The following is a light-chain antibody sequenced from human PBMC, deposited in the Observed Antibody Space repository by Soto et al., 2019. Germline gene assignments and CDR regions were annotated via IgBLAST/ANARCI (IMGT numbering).Light chain of an antibody. CDR1: SSNIGSNT. V-gene: IGLV1-44*01. Sequence: QSVLTQPPSASGTPGQRVTISCSGSSSNIGSNTVNWYQQLPGTAPKLPIYSNNQRPSGVPDRFSGSKSGTAASLAISGLQSEDEAEDYCAAWDDSLNGHVVFGGGTKLTVL. CDR3: AAWDDSLNGHVV. CDR2: SNN. J-gene: IGLJ2*01.